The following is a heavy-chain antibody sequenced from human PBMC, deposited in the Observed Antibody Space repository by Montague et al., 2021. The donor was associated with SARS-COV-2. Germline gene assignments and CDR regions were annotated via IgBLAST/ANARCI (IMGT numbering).Heavy chain of an antibody. CDR2: INHSGST. Sequence: SETLSLTCAVYGGSFNDYYWSWTRQPPGKGLEWIGEINHSGSTNXNPSLKSRVTISVDTSKNQFSLKLSSVTAADTAVYYCARGRYSSSWYGAKYYFDYWGQGTLVTVSS. D-gene: IGHD6-13*01. V-gene: IGHV4-34*01. CDR1: GGSFNDYY. J-gene: IGHJ4*02. CDR3: ARGRYSSSWYGAKYYFDY.